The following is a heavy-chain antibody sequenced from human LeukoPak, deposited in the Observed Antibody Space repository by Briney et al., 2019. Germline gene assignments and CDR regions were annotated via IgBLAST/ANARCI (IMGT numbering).Heavy chain of an antibody. CDR3: ARASYYGSGTADY. V-gene: IGHV4-31*11. J-gene: IGHJ4*02. CDR1: GGSFSGYY. Sequence: SETLSLTCAVYGGSFSGYYWSWIRQHPGKGLEWIGYIYYSGSTYYNPSLKSRVTISVDTSKNQFSLKLSSVTAADTAVYYCARASYYGSGTADYWGQGTLVTVSS. CDR2: IYYSGST. D-gene: IGHD3-10*01.